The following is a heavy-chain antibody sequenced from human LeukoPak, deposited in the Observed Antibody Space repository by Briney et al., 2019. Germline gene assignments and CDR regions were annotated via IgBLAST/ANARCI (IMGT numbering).Heavy chain of an antibody. J-gene: IGHJ4*02. D-gene: IGHD3-22*01. CDR3: ARHPDYYDSSGYYYSIDY. V-gene: IGHV4-39*01. CDR2: IYYSGST. Sequence: SETLSLTCTVSGGSLSSSSYYWGWIRQPPGKGLEWIGSIYYSGSTYYNPSLKSRVTISVDTSKNQFSLKLSSVTAADTAVYYCARHPDYYDSSGYYYSIDYWGQGTLVTVSS. CDR1: GGSLSSSSYY.